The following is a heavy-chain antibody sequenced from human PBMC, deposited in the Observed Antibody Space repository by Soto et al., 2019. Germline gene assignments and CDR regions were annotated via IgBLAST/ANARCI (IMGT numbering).Heavy chain of an antibody. V-gene: IGHV2-70*11. J-gene: IGHJ6*02. D-gene: IGHD3-3*01. CDR2: IDWDDDK. CDR1: GFSLSTSGMC. CDR3: ARTITIFGVDYYYGIDV. Sequence: SGPTLVNPTQTLTLTCTFSGFSLSTSGMCVSWIRQPPGKALEWLARIDWDDDKYYSTSLKTRLTISKDTSKNQVVLTMTNMDPVDTATYYCARTITIFGVDYYYGIDVWGQGTTVTGSS.